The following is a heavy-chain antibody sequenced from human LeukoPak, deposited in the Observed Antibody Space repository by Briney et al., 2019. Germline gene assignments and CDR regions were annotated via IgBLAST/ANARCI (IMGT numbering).Heavy chain of an antibody. D-gene: IGHD6-13*01. CDR1: GFTFDDYD. CDR2: ISWDGDSA. CDR3: ARWEAAAGTSGFDP. V-gene: IGHV3-43D*03. Sequence: PGGSLRLSCAASGFTFDDYDMHWVRQVPGKGLEWVSLISWDGDSAYYADSVKGRFTISRDNAKNSLYLQMNSLRAEDTAVYYCARWEAAAGTSGFDPWGQGTLVTVSS. J-gene: IGHJ5*02.